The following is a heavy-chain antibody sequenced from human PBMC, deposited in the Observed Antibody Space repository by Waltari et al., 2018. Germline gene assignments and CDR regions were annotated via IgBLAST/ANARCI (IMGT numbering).Heavy chain of an antibody. J-gene: IGHJ4*02. CDR1: GFTFSSYS. V-gene: IGHV3-48*04. Sequence: ELQLVESVGGLVQPGGALSLSCAASGFTFSSYSMNLVRQAPGKGLEWVAYISSSSSTIYYADSVKGRFTIARDNAKNSLYLQMNSLRAEDKAVYYCARGGGRGYWGQGTLVTVSS. D-gene: IGHD3-10*01. CDR2: ISSSSSTI. CDR3: ARGGGRGY.